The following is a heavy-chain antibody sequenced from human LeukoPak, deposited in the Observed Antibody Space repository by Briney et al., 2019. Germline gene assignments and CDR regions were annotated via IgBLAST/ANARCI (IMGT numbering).Heavy chain of an antibody. CDR1: GFTFDDYT. Sequence: GGSLRLSCAASGFTFDDYTMHWVRQAPGKGLEWVSLISWDGGSTYYADSVKGRFTISRDNSKNSLYLQMNSLRTEDTALYYCAKDIGGGAKTVSGWYDYFDYWGQGTLVTVSS. D-gene: IGHD6-19*01. J-gene: IGHJ4*02. CDR2: ISWDGGST. CDR3: AKDIGGGAKTVSGWYDYFDY. V-gene: IGHV3-43*01.